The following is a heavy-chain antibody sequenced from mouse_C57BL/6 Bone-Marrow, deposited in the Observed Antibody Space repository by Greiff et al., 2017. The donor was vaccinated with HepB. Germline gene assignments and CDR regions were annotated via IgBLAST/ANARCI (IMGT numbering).Heavy chain of an antibody. CDR3: ARRGSTIGAY. D-gene: IGHD2-14*01. V-gene: IGHV5-6*01. CDR2: ISSGGSYT. Sequence: EVQLVESGGDLVKPGGSLKLSCAASGFTFSSYGMSWVRQTPDKRLEWVATISSGGSYTYYPDSVKGRFTISRDNAKNTLYLQMSSLKSEDTAMYYCARRGSTIGAYWGQGTLVTVSA. CDR1: GFTFSSYG. J-gene: IGHJ3*01.